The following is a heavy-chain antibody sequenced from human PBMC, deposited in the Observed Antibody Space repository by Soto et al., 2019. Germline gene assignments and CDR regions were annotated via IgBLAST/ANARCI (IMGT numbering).Heavy chain of an antibody. J-gene: IGHJ4*02. CDR3: ARGGDGYNFGPVY. CDR2: IIPKLGSA. D-gene: IGHD2-21*01. V-gene: IGHV1-69*01. CDR1: GGGNLRDYR. Sequence: QVQLVQSGAEMKKPGSSVQVSCKASGGGNLRDYRTTWVRQAPGQGLEWMGGIIPKLGSANYAQTFQGRVTITADESMGTVQMEIRSMRSADTAVYYCARGGDGYNFGPVYWGQGTPITVSS.